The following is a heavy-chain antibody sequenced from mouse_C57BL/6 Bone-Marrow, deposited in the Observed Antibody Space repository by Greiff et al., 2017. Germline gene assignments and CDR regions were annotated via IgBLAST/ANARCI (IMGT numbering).Heavy chain of an antibody. CDR2: ISSGSSTI. CDR3: ARENYGSSYFDY. D-gene: IGHD1-1*01. J-gene: IGHJ2*01. Sequence: EVKVVESGGGLVKPGGSLKLSCAASGFTFSDYGMHWVRQAPEKGLEWVAYISSGSSTIYYADTVKGRFTISSDNAKNTLFLQMTSLRSEDTAMYYCARENYGSSYFDYWGQGTTLTVSS. CDR1: GFTFSDYG. V-gene: IGHV5-17*01.